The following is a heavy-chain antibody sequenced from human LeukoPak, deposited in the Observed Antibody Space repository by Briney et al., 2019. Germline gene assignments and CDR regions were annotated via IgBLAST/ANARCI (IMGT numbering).Heavy chain of an antibody. J-gene: IGHJ5*02. Sequence: GGSLRLSCAASGFTFNSYAMSWVRQAPGKGLEWVSAISGSGGSTYYADSVKGRFTISRDNSKNTLYLQMNSLRAEDTAVYYCAKGDSSGYYYGWFDPWGQGTLVTVSS. D-gene: IGHD3-22*01. CDR3: AKGDSSGYYYGWFDP. CDR2: ISGSGGST. V-gene: IGHV3-23*01. CDR1: GFTFNSYA.